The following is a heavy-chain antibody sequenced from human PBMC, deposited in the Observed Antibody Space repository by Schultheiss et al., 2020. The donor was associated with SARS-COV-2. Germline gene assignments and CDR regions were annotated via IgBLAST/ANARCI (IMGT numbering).Heavy chain of an antibody. CDR3: ARDNGFVRGYSYGYGNFDY. CDR2: IYYSGST. V-gene: IGHV4-59*01. CDR1: GGSISSYY. Sequence: SETLSLTCTVSGGSISSYYWSWIRQPPGKGLEWIGYIYYSGSTNYNPSLKSRVTISVDTSKNQFSLKLSSVTAADTAVYYCARDNGFVRGYSYGYGNFDYWGQGTLVTVS. J-gene: IGHJ4*02. D-gene: IGHD5-18*01.